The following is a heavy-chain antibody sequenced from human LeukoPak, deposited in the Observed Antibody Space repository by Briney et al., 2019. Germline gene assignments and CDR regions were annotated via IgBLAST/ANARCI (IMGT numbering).Heavy chain of an antibody. CDR3: ASRERGAFYYYMDV. V-gene: IGHV4-39*01. CDR1: GGSISSSSYY. D-gene: IGHD1-26*01. J-gene: IGHJ6*03. Sequence: SETLSLTCTVSGGSISSSSYYWGWIRQPPGKGLEWIGSIHYSGSTYYNPSLKSRVTISVDTSKNQFSLKLSSVTAADTAVYYCASRERGAFYYYMDVWGKGTTVTISS. CDR2: IHYSGST.